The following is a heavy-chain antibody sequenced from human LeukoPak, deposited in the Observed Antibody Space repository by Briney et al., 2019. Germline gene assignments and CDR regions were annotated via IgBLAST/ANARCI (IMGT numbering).Heavy chain of an antibody. Sequence: PSETLSLTCSASGGTIGDYYWTWIRQPPGKGLEWIGYIYYSGSTNYNPSLKSRVTISVDTSKNQFSLKLSSVTAADTAVYYCARFLHDYGDYAFDPWGQGTLVTVSS. CDR1: GGTIGDYY. CDR2: IYYSGST. V-gene: IGHV4-59*01. D-gene: IGHD4-17*01. J-gene: IGHJ5*02. CDR3: ARFLHDYGDYAFDP.